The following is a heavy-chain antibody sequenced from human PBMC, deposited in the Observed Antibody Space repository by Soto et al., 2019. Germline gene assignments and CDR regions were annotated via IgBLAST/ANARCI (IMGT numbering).Heavy chain of an antibody. J-gene: IGHJ6*02. CDR3: ARDLVYSYGQYYYYYGMDV. Sequence: LRLSCAASGFTFSSYGMHWVRQAPGKGLEWVAVIWYDGSNKYYADSVKGRFTISRDNSKNTLYLQMNSLRAEDTAVYYCARDLVYSYGQYYYYYGMDVWGQGTTVTVSS. D-gene: IGHD5-18*01. V-gene: IGHV3-33*01. CDR1: GFTFSSYG. CDR2: IWYDGSNK.